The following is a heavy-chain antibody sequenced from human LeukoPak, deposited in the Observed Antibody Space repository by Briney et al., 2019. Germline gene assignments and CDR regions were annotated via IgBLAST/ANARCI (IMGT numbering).Heavy chain of an antibody. CDR3: APSSSDYFDY. V-gene: IGHV1-2*02. J-gene: IGHJ4*02. D-gene: IGHD6-13*01. CDR2: INPKSGAT. CDR1: GYTFSGCY. Sequence: ASVKVSCKASGYTFSGCYMQWLRQAPGQGLEWMGWINPKSGATNYAQKFQGRVTMTRDTSISTAYMELSRLTSDDTAVYHCAPSSSDYFDYWGQGTLVTVSS.